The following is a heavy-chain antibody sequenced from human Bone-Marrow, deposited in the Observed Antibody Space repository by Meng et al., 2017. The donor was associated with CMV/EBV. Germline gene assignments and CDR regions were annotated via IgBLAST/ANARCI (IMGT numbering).Heavy chain of an antibody. J-gene: IGHJ6*02. Sequence: SQTLSLTCAISGDSVSSNSAAWNWIRQSPSRGLEWLGRTYYRSKWYNDYAVSVKSRITINPDTSKNQFSLQLNSVTPEDTAVYYCARDRDYYDSSGYYYYGMDVWGQGPTVPVPS. D-gene: IGHD3-22*01. CDR1: GDSVSSNSAA. V-gene: IGHV6-1*01. CDR3: ARDRDYYDSSGYYYYGMDV. CDR2: TYYRSKWYN.